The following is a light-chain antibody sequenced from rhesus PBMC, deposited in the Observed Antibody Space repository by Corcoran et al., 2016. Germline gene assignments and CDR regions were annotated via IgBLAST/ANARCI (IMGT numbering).Light chain of an antibody. CDR3: LQYTTTPFT. CDR2: NTS. CDR1: QNINNW. V-gene: IGKV1-22*01. J-gene: IGKJ3*01. Sequence: DIQMTQSPSSLSASVGDTVTITCRASQNINNWLDWYQQKPGKAPKLLINNTSSFQTGVPSRFSGSGSGTDFNLTITSLQPAYFASYSCLQYTTTPFTLGPVTKLDV.